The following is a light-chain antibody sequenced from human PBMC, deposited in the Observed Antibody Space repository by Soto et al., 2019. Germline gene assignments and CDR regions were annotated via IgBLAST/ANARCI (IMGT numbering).Light chain of an antibody. J-gene: IGKJ4*01. CDR3: QQFANSHLI. CDR2: GAS. CDR1: QSVDNN. V-gene: IGKV3D-15*02. Sequence: EIVMTQSPVTLSASPWESATLSCRASQSVDNNVAWYQQKPGQAPRLLIFGASTKATGIPDRFSGSGAGTDFTLTISSLEPEDSAVYYCQQFANSHLIFGAGTKVDIK.